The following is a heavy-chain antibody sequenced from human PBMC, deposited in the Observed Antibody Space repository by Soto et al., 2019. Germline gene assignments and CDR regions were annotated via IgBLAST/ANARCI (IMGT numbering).Heavy chain of an antibody. Sequence: QITFKESGPMLVKPTQTLTLTCTFSGFSLSTTGVGVGWIRQSPGKALEWLALIYWDGDQRYSPSLKSRLTITKDTSKNQAVLTMTNMDPVDTATYDCVHSYHDPRAYYYIFDYWGQGTLVTVSS. J-gene: IGHJ4*02. V-gene: IGHV2-5*02. CDR2: IYWDGDQ. CDR1: GFSLSTTGVG. CDR3: VHSYHDPRAYYYIFDY. D-gene: IGHD3-22*01.